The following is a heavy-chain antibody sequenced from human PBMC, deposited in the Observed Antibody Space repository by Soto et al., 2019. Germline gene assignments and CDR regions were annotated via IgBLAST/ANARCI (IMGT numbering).Heavy chain of an antibody. V-gene: IGHV3-30*18. J-gene: IGHJ4*02. Sequence: QVQLVESGGGVVQPGRSLRLSCAASGFTFSSYGMHWVRQAPGKGLEWVAVISYDGSDKYYADSVKGRFTISRDNSKNTLYLQMNGLRAEDTAVFYCAKEAVGATPDYWGQGTLVTVSS. CDR3: AKEAVGATPDY. D-gene: IGHD1-26*01. CDR1: GFTFSSYG. CDR2: ISYDGSDK.